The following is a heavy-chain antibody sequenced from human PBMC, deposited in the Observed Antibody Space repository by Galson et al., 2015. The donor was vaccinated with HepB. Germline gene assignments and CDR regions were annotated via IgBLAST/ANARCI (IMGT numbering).Heavy chain of an antibody. J-gene: IGHJ4*02. CDR1: GFTFSSYA. D-gene: IGHD3-9*01. CDR3: AKGWDFDWLCVDY. CDR2: ISGSGGST. V-gene: IGHV3-23*01. Sequence: SLRLSCAASGFTFSSYAMSWVRQAPGKGLEWVSAISGSGGSTYYADPVKGRFTISRDNSKNTLYLQMNSLRAKDTAVYYCAKGWDFDWLCVDYWGQGTLVTVSS.